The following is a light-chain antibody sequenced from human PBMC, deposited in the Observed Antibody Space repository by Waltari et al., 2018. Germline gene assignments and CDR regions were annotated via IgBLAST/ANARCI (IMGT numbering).Light chain of an antibody. CDR1: SSNIGAGYD. CDR2: NNT. CDR3: QSYDNSLSGVV. Sequence: QSVLTQPPSVSGDPGQRVPIPCTGNSSNIGAGYDVHWYQQLPETATKLLIYNNTHRPSGVPDRFSGSKAGTSASLAITVLQAEDEAHYHCQSYDNSLSGVVVGGGTKLTVL. J-gene: IGLJ2*01. V-gene: IGLV1-40*01.